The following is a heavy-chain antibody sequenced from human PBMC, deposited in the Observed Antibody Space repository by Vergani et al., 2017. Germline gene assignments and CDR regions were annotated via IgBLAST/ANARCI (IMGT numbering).Heavy chain of an antibody. Sequence: QVQLVESGGVLVKPGGSLRLSCAASGFSFSDYYMSWIRQAPGKGLEWVSYISSSGSTIYYADSLKGRFTISRDNAKNSLYLQMNSLRGEGTAVYYCARDPLGLRYFDYWGQGTLVTVSS. D-gene: IGHD5-12*01. J-gene: IGHJ4*02. CDR1: GFSFSDYY. CDR2: ISSSGSTI. CDR3: ARDPLGLRYFDY. V-gene: IGHV3-11*01.